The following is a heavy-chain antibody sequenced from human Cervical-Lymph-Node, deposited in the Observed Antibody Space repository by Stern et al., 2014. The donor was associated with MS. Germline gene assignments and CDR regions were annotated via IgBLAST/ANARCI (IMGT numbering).Heavy chain of an antibody. CDR2: ISSRDGTI. CDR1: GFTFSDYS. J-gene: IGHJ4*02. CDR3: ARAAGSADDF. Sequence: VQLVESGGSLVKPGGSLRLSCAASGFTFSDYSMTWIRQAPGKGLEWISYISSRDGTIFYADSVKGRFTISRDNAKKSLYLQMNSLRADDTAVYYCARAAGSADDFWGQGTLVTVSS. D-gene: IGHD3-10*01. V-gene: IGHV3-11*01.